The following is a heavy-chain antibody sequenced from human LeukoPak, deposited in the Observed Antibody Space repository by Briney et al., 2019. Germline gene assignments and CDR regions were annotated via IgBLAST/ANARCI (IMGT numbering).Heavy chain of an antibody. Sequence: TSETLSLTCAVYGGAFSGYYWSWIRQPPGRGLEWIGEINHSGSTNYNPSLKSRVTISVCTSKNQFSLELSSVTAADTAVYYCARGPMRGWFDPWGQGTLVTVSS. V-gene: IGHV4-34*01. J-gene: IGHJ5*02. CDR1: GGAFSGYY. CDR3: ARGPMRGWFDP. D-gene: IGHD3-22*01. CDR2: INHSGST.